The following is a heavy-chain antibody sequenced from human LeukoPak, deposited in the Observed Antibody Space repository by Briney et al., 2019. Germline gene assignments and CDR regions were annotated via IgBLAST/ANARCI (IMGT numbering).Heavy chain of an antibody. CDR1: GFTFSSYG. V-gene: IGHV3-30*02. J-gene: IGHJ4*02. D-gene: IGHD5-12*01. CDR3: ARGGYDYLDY. CDR2: IRYDGSNK. Sequence: PGGSLRLSCAASGFTFSSYGMHWVRQAPGKGLEWVAFIRYDGSNKYYADSVKGRFTISRDNSKNTLCLQMNSLRAEDTAVYYCARGGYDYLDYWGQGTLVTVSS.